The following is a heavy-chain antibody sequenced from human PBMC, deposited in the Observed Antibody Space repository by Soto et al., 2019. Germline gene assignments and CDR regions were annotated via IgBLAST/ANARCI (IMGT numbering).Heavy chain of an antibody. J-gene: IGHJ5*02. CDR1: EFTFSSYS. D-gene: IGHD3-22*01. Sequence: GSLRLSCAASEFTFSSYSMNWVRQAPGKGLEWVSSISSSSSYIYYADSVKGRFTISRDNAKNSLYLQMNSLRAEDTAVYYCARDATYYYDSSGLGYNWFDPWGQGTLVTVSS. V-gene: IGHV3-21*01. CDR3: ARDATYYYDSSGLGYNWFDP. CDR2: ISSSSSYI.